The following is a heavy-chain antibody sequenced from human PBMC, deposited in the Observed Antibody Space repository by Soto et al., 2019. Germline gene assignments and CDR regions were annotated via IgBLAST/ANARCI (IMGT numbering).Heavy chain of an antibody. Sequence: ESHQISWKGSGRRFISYGIGWVRQMPGKGLEWMGIIYPGDSNTRYSPSFQGQVTFSAERSTSTAYLQWSSLKASDTAMYYCARQGEVLDFWGQGTLVTVSS. CDR2: IYPGDSNT. CDR3: ARQGEVLDF. J-gene: IGHJ4*02. CDR1: GRRFISYG. V-gene: IGHV5-51*01.